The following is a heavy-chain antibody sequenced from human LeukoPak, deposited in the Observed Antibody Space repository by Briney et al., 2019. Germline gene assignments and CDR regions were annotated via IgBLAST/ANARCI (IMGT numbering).Heavy chain of an antibody. V-gene: IGHV1-69*04. CDR2: IIPIFGIA. J-gene: IGHJ6*02. CDR1: GGTFSTYA. Sequence: SVKVSCKASGGTFSTYAISCVGQAPGQGLEWMGRIIPIFGIANYPQKLQGRVTITADKSTSTAYMELSSLRSEDTAVYYCARERYPILDYYYGMDAWGQGTTVTVSS. CDR3: ARERYPILDYYYGMDA. D-gene: IGHD1-14*01.